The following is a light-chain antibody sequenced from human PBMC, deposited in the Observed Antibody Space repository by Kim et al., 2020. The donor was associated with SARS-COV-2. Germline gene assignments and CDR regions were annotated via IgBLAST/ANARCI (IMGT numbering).Light chain of an antibody. Sequence: SSELTQDPAVSVAFGQTVRSTCQGDSLRSYYASWYKQKPAQAPVIVIYGKNNRPSRNPDRFSGSSSGNTASLTITGAHAEAVADNYCNSRDSSGNHLVFS. V-gene: IGLV3-19*01. CDR2: GKN. J-gene: IGLJ2*01. CDR1: SLRSYY. CDR3: NSRDSSGNHLV.